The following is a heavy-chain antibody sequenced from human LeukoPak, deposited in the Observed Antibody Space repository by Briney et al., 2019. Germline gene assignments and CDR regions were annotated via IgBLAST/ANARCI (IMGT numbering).Heavy chain of an antibody. CDR3: ARADDWLLSPLDS. CDR2: ISYDGSNK. CDR1: GFTFSNYA. V-gene: IGHV3-30-3*01. Sequence: GGSLRLSCAASGFTFSNYAMHWVRQAPGKGLEGVAVISYDGSNKYYADSVKGRFTISRDNAKTTLYLQMNSLRAEDTTVYYCARADDWLLSPLDSWGQGTLVTVSS. D-gene: IGHD3-9*01. J-gene: IGHJ4*02.